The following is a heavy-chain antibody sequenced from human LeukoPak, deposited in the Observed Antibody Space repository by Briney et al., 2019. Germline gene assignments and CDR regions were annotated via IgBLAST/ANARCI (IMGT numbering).Heavy chain of an antibody. CDR2: MYFNSGAT. CDR1: GFTFSDYY. CDR3: AREGTRERGEDWYAFEI. J-gene: IGHJ3*02. D-gene: IGHD5-12*01. V-gene: IGHV1-2*02. Sequence: ASVTVSCTASGFTFSDYYVQWVRQVPGQGLEWVGWMYFNSGATRYAPKFQGRVTLTGDTSTNTVYMELSGLGSDDTAMYYCAREGTRERGEDWYAFEIWGQEIMVTVSS.